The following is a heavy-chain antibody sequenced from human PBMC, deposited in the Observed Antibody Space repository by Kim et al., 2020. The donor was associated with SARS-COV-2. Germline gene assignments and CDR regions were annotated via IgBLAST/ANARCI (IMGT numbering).Heavy chain of an antibody. CDR3: TTDYERIGGLCDGETCYPASL. Sequence: GGSLRLSCAASGFTFTKVWLSWVRQAPGKGLEWVGRIRSKADGGTADYAAPVKGRFTISRDDSKNTRYLQMNGLRAEDTAFYHCTTDYERIGGLCDGETCYPASLWGQGTLVTVSS. CDR2: IRSKADGGTA. D-gene: IGHD2-21*01. V-gene: IGHV3-15*01. CDR1: GFTFTKVW. J-gene: IGHJ4*02.